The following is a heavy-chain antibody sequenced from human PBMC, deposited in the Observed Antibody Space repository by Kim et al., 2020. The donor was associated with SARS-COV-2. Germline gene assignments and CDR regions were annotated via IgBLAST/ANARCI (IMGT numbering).Heavy chain of an antibody. CDR3: ARVPWADNPYYYGSGSYYIDY. D-gene: IGHD3-10*01. CDR1: GGSISSSSYY. J-gene: IGHJ4*02. CDR2: IYYSGST. Sequence: SETLSLTCTVSGGSISSSSYYWGWIRQPPGKGLEWIGSIYYSGSTYYNPSLKSRVTISVDTSKNQFSLKLSSVTAADTAVYYCARVPWADNPYYYGSGSYYIDYWGQGTLVTVSS. V-gene: IGHV4-39*07.